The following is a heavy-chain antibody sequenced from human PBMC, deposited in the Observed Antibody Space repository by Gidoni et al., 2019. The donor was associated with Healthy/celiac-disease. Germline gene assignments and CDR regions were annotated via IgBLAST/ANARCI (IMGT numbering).Heavy chain of an antibody. Sequence: QVQLVESGGGVVQPGRYLRLSCAASGVSFSSYGMHWVRQAPGKGLEWVAVIWYDGSNKYYADSVKGRFTIPRDNSKNTLYLQMNSLRAEDTAVYYCAREGNYYDSSGYQDYWGQGTLVTVSS. V-gene: IGHV3-33*01. CDR2: IWYDGSNK. J-gene: IGHJ4*02. D-gene: IGHD3-22*01. CDR1: GVSFSSYG. CDR3: AREGNYYDSSGYQDY.